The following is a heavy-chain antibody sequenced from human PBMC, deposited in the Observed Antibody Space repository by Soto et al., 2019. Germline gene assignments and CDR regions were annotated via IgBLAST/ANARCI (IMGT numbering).Heavy chain of an antibody. V-gene: IGHV4-39*01. CDR3: ARQAALPVVVVAAAFDY. Sequence: LCGGSISSSSYYWGWIRQPPGKGLEWIGSIYYSGSTYYNPSLKSRVTISVDTSKNQFSLKLSSVTAADTAVYYCARQAALPVVVVAAAFDYWGQGTLVTVSS. CDR1: GGSISSSSYY. D-gene: IGHD2-15*01. CDR2: IYYSGST. J-gene: IGHJ4*02.